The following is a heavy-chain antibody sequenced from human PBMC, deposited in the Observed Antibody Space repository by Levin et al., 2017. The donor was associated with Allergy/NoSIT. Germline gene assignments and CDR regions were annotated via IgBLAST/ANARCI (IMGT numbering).Heavy chain of an antibody. CDR2: ISYDGSNK. V-gene: IGHV3-30-3*01. CDR1: GFTFSSYA. J-gene: IGHJ4*02. CDR3: ARETLGDQGDYFDY. D-gene: IGHD1-26*01. Sequence: GGSLRLFCAASGFTFSSYAMHWVRQAPGKGLEWVAVISYDGSNKYYADSVKGRFTISRDNSKNTLYLQMNSLRAEDTAVYYCARETLGDQGDYFDYWGQGTLVTVSS.